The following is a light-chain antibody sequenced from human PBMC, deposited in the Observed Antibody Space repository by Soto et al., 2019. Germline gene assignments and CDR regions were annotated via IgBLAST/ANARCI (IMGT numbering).Light chain of an antibody. J-gene: IGKJ5*01. Sequence: EVVLTQSPVTLSLSPGERATLSCRASQSFRGLLAWYQQKPGQAPRLLIYDAYNRATGIPPRFSSSGSGTDFTLTISRLEPEDFAVYFCQQYDSSPITFGQGTRLEIK. CDR3: QQYDSSPIT. V-gene: IGKV3-11*01. CDR2: DAY. CDR1: QSFRGL.